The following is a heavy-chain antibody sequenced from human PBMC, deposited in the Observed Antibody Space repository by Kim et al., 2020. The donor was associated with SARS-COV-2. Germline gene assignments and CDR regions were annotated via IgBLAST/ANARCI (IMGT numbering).Heavy chain of an antibody. Sequence: GGSLRHSCAAAGFPFSTYAMAWVRQAPGKGPEWVSSIGGNGFSTYYADSVKGRFTISRDNSKNSLFLQMNSLRADDTALYYCSKVRGRTAMATFDDWGQGTMVTVSS. CDR2: IGGNGFST. CDR1: GFPFSTYA. V-gene: IGHV3-23*01. D-gene: IGHD2-21*02. CDR3: SKVRGRTAMATFDD. J-gene: IGHJ4*02.